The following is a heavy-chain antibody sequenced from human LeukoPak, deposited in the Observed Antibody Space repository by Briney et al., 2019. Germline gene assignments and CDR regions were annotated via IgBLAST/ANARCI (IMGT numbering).Heavy chain of an antibody. CDR2: IYRGGTT. Sequence: PSETLSLTCGVSGYSISSGYYWGWIRQPPGKGLEWIGRIYRGGTTYYNPSLKSRVTVSIDTSKNEFSLELRSVTAADTAVYYWARPRNCDETCYAFDYWGQGTLVTVSS. CDR1: GYSISSGYY. J-gene: IGHJ4*02. V-gene: IGHV4-38-2*01. CDR3: ARPRNCDETCYAFDY. D-gene: IGHD2/OR15-2a*01.